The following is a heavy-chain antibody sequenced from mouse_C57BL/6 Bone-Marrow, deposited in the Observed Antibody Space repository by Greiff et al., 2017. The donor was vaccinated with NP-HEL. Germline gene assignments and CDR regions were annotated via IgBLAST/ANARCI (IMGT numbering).Heavy chain of an antibody. CDR1: GYSITSGYY. J-gene: IGHJ3*01. CDR2: ISYDGSN. CDR3: ASGGTGAWFAY. D-gene: IGHD3-3*01. V-gene: IGHV3-6*01. Sequence: EVKLQESGPGLVKPSQSLSLTCSVTGYSITSGYYWNWIRQFPGNKLEWMGYISYDGSNNYNPSLKNRISITRDTSKNQFFLKLNSVTTEDTATYYCASGGTGAWFAYWGQGTLVTVSA.